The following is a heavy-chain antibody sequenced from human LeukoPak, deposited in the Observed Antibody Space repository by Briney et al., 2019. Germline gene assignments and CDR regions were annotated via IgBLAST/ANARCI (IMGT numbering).Heavy chain of an antibody. CDR2: ISYDGSNK. Sequence: PGGSLRLSCAASGFTFSSYGMHWVRQAPGKGLEWVAVISYDGSNKYYADSVKGRFTISRDNSKNTLYLQMNSLRAEDTAMYYCAKDLVLLWFGGPGGMDVWGQGTTVTVSS. V-gene: IGHV3-30*18. CDR1: GFTFSSYG. CDR3: AKDLVLLWFGGPGGMDV. J-gene: IGHJ6*02. D-gene: IGHD3-10*01.